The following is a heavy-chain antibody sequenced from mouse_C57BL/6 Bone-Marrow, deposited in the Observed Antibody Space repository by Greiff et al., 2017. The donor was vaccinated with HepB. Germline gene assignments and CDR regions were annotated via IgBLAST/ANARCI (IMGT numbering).Heavy chain of an antibody. CDR2: INPSNGGT. CDR1: GYTFTSYW. CDR3: ASEGTYYGKDY. D-gene: IGHD2-1*01. Sequence: QVQLQQPGTELVKPGASVKLSCTASGYTFTSYWMHWVKQRPGEGLEWIGNINPSNGGTNYNEKFKSKATLTVDKSSSTAYMQLSSLTSEDSAVYYCASEGTYYGKDYWGQGTTLTVSS. V-gene: IGHV1-53*01. J-gene: IGHJ2*01.